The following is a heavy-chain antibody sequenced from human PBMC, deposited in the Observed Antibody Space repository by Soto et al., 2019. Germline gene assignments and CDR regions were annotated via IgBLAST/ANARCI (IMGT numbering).Heavy chain of an antibody. J-gene: IGHJ5*02. D-gene: IGHD1-7*01. CDR1: RYSFTTYW. V-gene: IGHV5-10-1*01. Sequence: GESLKISCEASRYSFTTYWISWVLHMPGKGLEWMGAIDPRDSYTKYSPSFQGHVTISVDKSISTAYLQWNSLKASDTAIYYCAREKSDLELFNWLDPWGQGTLVTVSS. CDR3: AREKSDLELFNWLDP. CDR2: IDPRDSYT.